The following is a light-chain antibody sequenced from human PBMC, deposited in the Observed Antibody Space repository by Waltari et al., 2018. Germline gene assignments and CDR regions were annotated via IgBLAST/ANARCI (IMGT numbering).Light chain of an antibody. CDR2: WAS. Sequence: DIVMTQSPDSLAVSLGERATINCKSSQSVLYSSNNKNTLDWYQQKQGQPTQLLIYWASTREAGVPDRFSSSVSATDFTLTISILQAEDVAVYCCQQYYSAPRTFGQGTKVEIK. V-gene: IGKV4-1*01. CDR3: QQYYSAPRT. J-gene: IGKJ1*01. CDR1: QSVLYSSNNKNT.